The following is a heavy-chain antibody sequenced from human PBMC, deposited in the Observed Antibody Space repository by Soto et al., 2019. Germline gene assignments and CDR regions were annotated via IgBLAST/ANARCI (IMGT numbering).Heavy chain of an antibody. CDR2: IRDRGNNYAT. CDR1: GSIFSGSA. J-gene: IGHJ4*02. CDR3: AKECDSSGYYPDY. V-gene: IGHV3-73*01. Sequence: GGSLRLSCAASGSIFSGSAIHWVRQASGKGREWLGRIRDRGNNYATAYAASVNGRFTISRDDSKSTAYLQMDRLKTEDTALYYCAKECDSSGYYPDYWGQ. D-gene: IGHD3-22*01.